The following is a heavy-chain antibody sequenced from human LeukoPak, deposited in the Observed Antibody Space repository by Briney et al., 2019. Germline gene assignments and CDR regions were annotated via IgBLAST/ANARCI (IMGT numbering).Heavy chain of an antibody. CDR1: GGTFSSYA. D-gene: IGHD2-21*02. V-gene: IGHV1-69*04. CDR3: ALGDPQNAFDI. CDR2: IIPIFGIA. J-gene: IGHJ3*02. Sequence: ASVKVSCKASGGTFSSYAISWVRQAPGQGLEWMGRIIPIFGIANYAQKFQGRVTITADKSTSTAYMELSSLRSEGTAVYYCALGDPQNAFDIWGQGTMVTVSS.